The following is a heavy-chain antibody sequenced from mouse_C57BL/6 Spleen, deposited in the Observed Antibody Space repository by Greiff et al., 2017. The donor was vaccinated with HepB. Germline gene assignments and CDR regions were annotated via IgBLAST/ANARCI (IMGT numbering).Heavy chain of an antibody. J-gene: IGHJ2*01. CDR3: ARSRYGSSRFDH. V-gene: IGHV1-82*01. D-gene: IGHD1-1*01. CDR2: IYPGDGDT. Sequence: VQLQESGPELVKPGASVKISCKASGYAFSSSWMNWVKQRPGKGLEWIGRIYPGDGDTNYNGKFKGKATLTADKSSSTAYMQLSSLTSEDSAVYFCARSRYGSSRFDHWGQGTTLTVSS. CDR1: GYAFSSSW.